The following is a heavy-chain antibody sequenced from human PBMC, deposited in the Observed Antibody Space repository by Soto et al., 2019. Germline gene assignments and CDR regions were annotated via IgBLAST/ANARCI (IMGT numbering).Heavy chain of an antibody. V-gene: IGHV3-33*03. D-gene: IGHD5-18*01. CDR1: GFMFKDYG. J-gene: IGHJ3*01. CDR3: ARRSGYSDAFDL. CDR2: LWFDLCHK. Sequence: QVQLVESGGGVVQPGKSLRLSCAASGFMFKDYGVYWVRQAPGKGLEWVALLWFDLCHKYYGDSVKGRFAISRDTSKNMVYLQMSSLRAEDTAVYFCARRSGYSDAFDLWGQGTNVTVS.